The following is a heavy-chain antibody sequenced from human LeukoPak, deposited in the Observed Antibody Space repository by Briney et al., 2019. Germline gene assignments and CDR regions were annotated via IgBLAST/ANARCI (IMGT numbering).Heavy chain of an antibody. Sequence: GGSLRLSCAASGFTFSSYSMNWVRQAPGKGLEWVSSISSSSSYIYYADSVKGRFTISRDNAKNSLYLQMNSLRAEDTAVYYCASPRIAVGNYFDYWGQGTLVTVSS. V-gene: IGHV3-21*01. CDR1: GFTFSSYS. CDR3: ASPRIAVGNYFDY. CDR2: ISSSSSYI. J-gene: IGHJ4*02. D-gene: IGHD6-19*01.